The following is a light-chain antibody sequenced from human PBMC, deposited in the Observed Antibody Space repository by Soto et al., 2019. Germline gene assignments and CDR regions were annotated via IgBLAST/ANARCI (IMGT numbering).Light chain of an antibody. J-gene: IGKJ5*01. CDR1: QTVNSDY. CDR3: QYYGNSRIT. Sequence: EIVLTQSPGTLSLSPGERATLSCRGSQTVNSDYLTWYQQKPGQAPRLLIYAASSGATGIPDRFSGSGSETAFTLTINRLEPEDFAVYYCQYYGNSRITFGQGTRLEIK. CDR2: AAS. V-gene: IGKV3-20*01.